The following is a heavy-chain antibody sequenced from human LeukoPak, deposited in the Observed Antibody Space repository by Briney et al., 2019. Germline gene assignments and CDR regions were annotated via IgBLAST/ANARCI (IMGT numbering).Heavy chain of an antibody. D-gene: IGHD2-8*01. V-gene: IGHV5-51*01. CDR1: GYSFTSYW. CDR3: ARQAWCGMDV. CDR2: IYPGDSDT. Sequence: GGALKISCKGSGYSFTSYWIGRVRQLPGKGLEGMGIIYPGDSDTRYSPSFQGQVTISADKSISTAYLQWSSLKASDTAMYYCARQAWCGMDVWGQGTTVTVSS. J-gene: IGHJ6*02.